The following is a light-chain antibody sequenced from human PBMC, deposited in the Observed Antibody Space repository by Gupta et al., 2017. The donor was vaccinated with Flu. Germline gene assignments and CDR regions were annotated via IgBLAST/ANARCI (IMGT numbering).Light chain of an antibody. J-gene: IGLJ2*01. CDR2: SDN. V-gene: IGLV1-44*01. CDR3: AAWDESRKGVV. CDR1: DSNIGSNI. Sequence: SMLTQPPSASGPPGQRVTISCSGSDSNIGSNIVNWYQQVPGAAPKLLMYSDNKRPSGVPDRFSGSRSGTSASLAITGLQAEDEADYYCAAWDESRKGVVFGGGTKVTVL.